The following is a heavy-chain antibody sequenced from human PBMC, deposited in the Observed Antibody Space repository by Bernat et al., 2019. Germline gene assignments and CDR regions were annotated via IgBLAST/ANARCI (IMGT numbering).Heavy chain of an antibody. CDR1: GFTFSSYG. D-gene: IGHD6-25*01. V-gene: IGHV3-30*03. Sequence: QVQLVESGGGVVQPGRSLRLSCAASGFTFSSYGMHWVRQAPGKGLEWVAVISYDGSNKYYADSVKGRFTISRDNSKNTLYLQMNSLRAEDTAVYYCARLPPAWWGQGTLVTVSS. CDR3: ARLPPAW. CDR2: ISYDGSNK. J-gene: IGHJ4*02.